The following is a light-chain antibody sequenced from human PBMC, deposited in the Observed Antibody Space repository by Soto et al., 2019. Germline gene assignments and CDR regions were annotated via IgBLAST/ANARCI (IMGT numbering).Light chain of an antibody. CDR2: SNN. CDR3: ATWDDSLNGLI. V-gene: IGLV1-44*01. Sequence: QSVLTQPPSASGTPGQRVTISCSGGSSNIKTNGVSWYQQVPGAAPKLLIYSNNQRPSGALDRFTGSKSGTSASLAIAGLQSEDEATYHCATWDDSLNGLIFGGGTKLTVL. CDR1: SSNIKTNG. J-gene: IGLJ2*01.